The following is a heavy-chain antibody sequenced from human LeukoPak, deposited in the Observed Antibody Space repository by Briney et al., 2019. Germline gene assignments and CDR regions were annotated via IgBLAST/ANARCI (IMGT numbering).Heavy chain of an antibody. Sequence: GGSLRLSCGASGFTFDDYAMHWVRQAPGKGLEWVSGISWSSGSIGYADSVKGRFTISRDNAKNSLYLQMNSLRAEDTAVYYCARVFPRGVVVPAALFGSGAFHIWGQGTMVTVSS. D-gene: IGHD2-2*01. CDR1: GFTFDDYA. CDR3: ARVFPRGVVVPAALFGSGAFHI. CDR2: ISWSSGSI. V-gene: IGHV3-9*01. J-gene: IGHJ3*02.